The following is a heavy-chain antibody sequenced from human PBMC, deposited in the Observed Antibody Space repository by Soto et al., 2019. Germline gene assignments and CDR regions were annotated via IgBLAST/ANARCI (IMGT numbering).Heavy chain of an antibody. CDR1: GYSFISYW. J-gene: IGHJ6*02. CDR2: IDPSDSYT. CDR3: AAPKQLSMGYYYGMDV. Sequence: GESLKISCKGSGYSFISYWISWVRQMPGKGLEWMGRIDPSDSYTNYSPSFQGHVTISADKSISTAYLQWSSLKASDTAMYYCAAPKQLSMGYYYGMDVWGQGTTVTVSS. V-gene: IGHV5-10-1*01. D-gene: IGHD2-2*01.